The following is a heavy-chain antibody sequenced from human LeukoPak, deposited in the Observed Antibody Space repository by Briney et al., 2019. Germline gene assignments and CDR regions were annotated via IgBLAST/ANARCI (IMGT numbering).Heavy chain of an antibody. J-gene: IGHJ4*02. CDR3: ARDSCSSTSCRKKFDN. CDR1: GDSISSANYY. Sequence: SETLSLTCTVSGDSISSANYYWGWVRQPPGKGLEWIGSIYFSGSTYYNPSLKSRVTISVQTSKVQFSLKLSSVTAADTAVYYCARDSCSSTSCRKKFDNWGQGTLVTVSS. V-gene: IGHV4-39*07. D-gene: IGHD2-2*01. CDR2: IYFSGST.